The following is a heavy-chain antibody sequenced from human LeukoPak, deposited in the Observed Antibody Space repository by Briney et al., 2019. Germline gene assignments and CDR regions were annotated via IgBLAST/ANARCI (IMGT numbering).Heavy chain of an antibody. CDR2: ISAYNGNT. CDR1: GYTFTSYG. D-gene: IGHD2-21*02. V-gene: IGHV1-18*01. J-gene: IGHJ6*02. CDR3: ARDDCGGDCYPLNYYYYGMDV. Sequence: ASVKVSCKASGYTFTSYGISWVRQAPGQGLEWMGWISAYNGNTNYAQKLQGRVTMTTDTSTSTAYMELRSLRSDDTAVYYCARDDCGGDCYPLNYYYYGMDVWGQGTTVTVSS.